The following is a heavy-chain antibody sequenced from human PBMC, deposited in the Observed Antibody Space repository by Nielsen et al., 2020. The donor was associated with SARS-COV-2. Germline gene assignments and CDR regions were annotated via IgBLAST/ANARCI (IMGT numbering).Heavy chain of an antibody. J-gene: IGHJ3*02. CDR1: GFTFSSYA. Sequence: GGSLRLSCAASGFTFSSYAMHWVRQAPGKGLGWVAVISYDGSNKYYADSVKGRFTISRDNSKNTLYLQMNSLRAEDTAVYYCARLGCSSTSCYNGGAFDIWGQGTMVTVSS. V-gene: IGHV3-30-3*01. CDR3: ARLGCSSTSCYNGGAFDI. CDR2: ISYDGSNK. D-gene: IGHD2-2*02.